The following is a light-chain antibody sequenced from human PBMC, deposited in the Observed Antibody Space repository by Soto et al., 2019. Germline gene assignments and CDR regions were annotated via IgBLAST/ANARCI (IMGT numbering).Light chain of an antibody. J-gene: IGLJ2*01. V-gene: IGLV2-18*02. CDR1: SSDVGRYNH. Sequence: QSVLTQPPSVSGSPGQSVTISCTGTSSDVGRYNHVSWYQQSPGTAPKLIIYDVNNRLSGVPDRFSGSKSGNTASLTISGLQAEDEADYYCSSYTGSTTLVVFGGGTQLTVL. CDR2: DVN. CDR3: SSYTGSTTLVV.